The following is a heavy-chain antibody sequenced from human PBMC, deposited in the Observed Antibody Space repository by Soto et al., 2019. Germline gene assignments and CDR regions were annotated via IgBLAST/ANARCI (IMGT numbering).Heavy chain of an antibody. D-gene: IGHD5-18*01. V-gene: IGHV4-34*01. CDR3: AYKLATARTWFDT. CDR1: GGSFSGYY. Sequence: PSETLSLTCAVYGGSFSGYYWSWIRQPPGKGLEWIGEINHSGSTNYNPSLKSRVTISVDTSKNQFSLKLSSVTAADQAVYYCAYKLATARTWFDTWGPGTLLTVSS. CDR2: INHSGST. J-gene: IGHJ5*02.